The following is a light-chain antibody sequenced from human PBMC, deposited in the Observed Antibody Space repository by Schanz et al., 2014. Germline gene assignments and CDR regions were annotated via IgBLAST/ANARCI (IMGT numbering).Light chain of an antibody. CDR3: QQYNKWPRT. V-gene: IGKV3-20*01. J-gene: IGKJ1*01. CDR2: GAS. Sequence: EIVLTQSPGTLSLSPGERATLSCRASQTVSSNYLAWYQQKPGQAPRLLIYGASSRATGIPDRFSGSGSGTEFTLTISSLQSEDFAVYYCQQYNKWPRTFGQGTKVEIK. CDR1: QTVSSNY.